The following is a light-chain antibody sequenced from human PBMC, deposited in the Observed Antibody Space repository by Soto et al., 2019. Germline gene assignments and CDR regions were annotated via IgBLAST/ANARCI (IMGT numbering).Light chain of an antibody. CDR3: SSHAGIINVV. J-gene: IGLJ2*01. CDR1: SSDVGGYDS. CDR2: EVT. V-gene: IGLV2-8*01. Sequence: QSVLTQPPSASGSPGQSVTISCTGTSSDVGGYDSVAWYQQHPGKAPKLIIYEVTKRPSGVPDRFSGSRSGNTASLTVSGLQAEDEPDYYCSSHAGIINVVFGGGTKLTVL.